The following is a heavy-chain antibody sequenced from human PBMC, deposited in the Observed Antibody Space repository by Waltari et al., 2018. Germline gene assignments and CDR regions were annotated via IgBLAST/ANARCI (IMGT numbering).Heavy chain of an antibody. CDR3: ASQRDVAAWFES. J-gene: IGHJ5*01. CDR1: GYSTSTGFY. CDR2: IYRGWST. D-gene: IGHD6-19*01. Sequence: QVQLQESGPSVVKPSETLSLTCDVSGYSTSTGFYWSWIRQTSETGLEWIATIYRGWSTYYNPSFKTRVTISLDTAKNQISLKLDSVTAADTAIYYCASQRDVAAWFESWGQGTLVTVSS. V-gene: IGHV4-38-2*01.